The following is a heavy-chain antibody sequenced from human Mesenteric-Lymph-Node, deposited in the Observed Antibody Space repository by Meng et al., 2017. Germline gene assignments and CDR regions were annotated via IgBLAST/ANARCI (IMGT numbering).Heavy chain of an antibody. V-gene: IGHV3-23*01. CDR3: AKDRIAVAGYFDY. Sequence: GASLKISCAASGFTFSSSAMSWVRQAPGKGLEWVSTISDTGGLTYYADSVKGRFTISRDNSKNTLYLQMNSLRAEDTAVYYCAKDRIAVAGYFDYWGQGTLVTVSS. D-gene: IGHD6-19*01. CDR1: GFTFSSSA. CDR2: ISDTGGLT. J-gene: IGHJ4*02.